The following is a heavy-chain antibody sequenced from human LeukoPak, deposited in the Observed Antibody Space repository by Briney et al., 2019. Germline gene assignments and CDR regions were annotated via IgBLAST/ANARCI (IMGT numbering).Heavy chain of an antibody. Sequence: ADSVTLSCTASGDTFTSYGISWVRQAPGQGLEWIGCISAYKGHTNYAQKLQGRVTMTTDTSTRTAYMELRSLRPDDTAVYYCARAGRATTGVEDYWGQGTLVTVSS. CDR3: ARAGRATTGVEDY. CDR1: GDTFTSYG. V-gene: IGHV1-18*01. CDR2: ISAYKGHT. D-gene: IGHD4-23*01. J-gene: IGHJ4*02.